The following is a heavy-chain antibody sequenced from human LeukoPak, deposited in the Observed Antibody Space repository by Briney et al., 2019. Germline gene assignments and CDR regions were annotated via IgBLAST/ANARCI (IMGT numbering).Heavy chain of an antibody. Sequence: GGSLRLSCAASGFTFSTYAMNWVRQAPGKGLEWVAVIWYDGSNEDYADSVKGRFTISRDNSKNTLYLQMNSLRAEDTAVYYCAREMAVWGQGALVTVSP. CDR1: GFTFSTYA. J-gene: IGHJ4*02. CDR2: IWYDGSNE. D-gene: IGHD2-8*01. CDR3: AREMAV. V-gene: IGHV3-33*08.